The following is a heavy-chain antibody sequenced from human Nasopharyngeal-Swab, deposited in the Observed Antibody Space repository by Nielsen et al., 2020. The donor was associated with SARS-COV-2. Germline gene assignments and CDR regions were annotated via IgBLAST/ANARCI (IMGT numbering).Heavy chain of an antibody. J-gene: IGHJ5*01. CDR1: GFTFSSYA. D-gene: IGHD3-10*01. Sequence: GESLKISYAASGFTFSSYAMHWVRQAPGKGLEWVAVISYDGSNKYYADSVKGRFTISRDNSKNTLYLQMNSLRAEDTAVYYCARDIGGTGLGELFASWGQGTLVTVSS. CDR2: ISYDGSNK. CDR3: ARDIGGTGLGELFAS. V-gene: IGHV3-30-3*01.